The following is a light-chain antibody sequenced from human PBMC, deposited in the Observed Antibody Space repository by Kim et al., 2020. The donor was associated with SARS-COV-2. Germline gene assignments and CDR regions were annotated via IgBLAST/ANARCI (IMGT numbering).Light chain of an antibody. CDR3: ASWDDRLSALL. J-gene: IGLJ2*01. CDR1: FSNSGSNF. V-gene: IGLV1-47*01. Sequence: QSVTISCSGSFSNSGSNFIYWFQQLPRASPSLLIYMNNEQPTEVPDRVSVSISVPSASQAITGLRSEDEADYDCASWDDRLSALLFGGGTQLTVL. CDR2: MNN.